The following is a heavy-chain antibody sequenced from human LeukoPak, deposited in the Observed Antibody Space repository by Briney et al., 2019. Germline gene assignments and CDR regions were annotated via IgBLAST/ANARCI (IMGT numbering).Heavy chain of an antibody. Sequence: RASVKVSCKASGYTFTGYYMHWVRQAPGQGLEWMGWINPNSGGTNYAQKFQGRVTMTRDTSISTAYMELSRLRSDDTAVYYCARDLASPRYYWYFDLWGRGTLVTVSS. CDR3: ARDLASPRYYWYFDL. CDR1: GYTFTGYY. D-gene: IGHD3-9*01. CDR2: INPNSGGT. J-gene: IGHJ2*01. V-gene: IGHV1-2*02.